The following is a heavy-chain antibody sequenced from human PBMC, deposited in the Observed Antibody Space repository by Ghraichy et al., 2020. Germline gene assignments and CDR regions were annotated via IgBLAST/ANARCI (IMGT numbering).Heavy chain of an antibody. Sequence: SETLSLTCTVSGGSISSYYWSWIRQPPGKGLEWIGYINYSGSPNYNPSLKSRVTISVDTSKNQFSLKLSSVTAADTAVYFCARQLGYCSAGSCYPWFDPWGQGTLVTVSS. CDR1: GGSISSYY. CDR2: INYSGSP. CDR3: ARQLGYCSAGSCYPWFDP. V-gene: IGHV4-59*01. J-gene: IGHJ5*02. D-gene: IGHD2-15*01.